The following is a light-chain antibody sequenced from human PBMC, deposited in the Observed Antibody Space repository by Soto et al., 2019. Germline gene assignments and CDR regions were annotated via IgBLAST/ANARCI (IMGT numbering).Light chain of an antibody. CDR2: AAS. CDR1: QGISTY. CDR3: QQNYSATWT. V-gene: IGKV1-39*01. J-gene: IGKJ1*01. Sequence: DIQMTQSPSSLSASVGDRLTITCRASQGISTYLNWYQQKPGKAPKPLIYAASTLQSGVPSRFSGSGSETDFTLTISSLQPEDFASYSCQQNYSATWTFGQGTKVDIK.